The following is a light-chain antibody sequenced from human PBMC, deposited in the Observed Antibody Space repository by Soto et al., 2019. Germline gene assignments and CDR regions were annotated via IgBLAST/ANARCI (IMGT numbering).Light chain of an antibody. V-gene: IGKV1-39*01. CDR3: QQSYSAPTWT. Sequence: DIQMTQSPSSLSASVGDRVTITCRASQTINSYLNWYQQKPGKAPKVLIYATSSLQSGVPSRFSGSGSGADFTLTISSLQPEDAATYYCQQSYSAPTWTFGQETKVEIK. CDR1: QTINSY. CDR2: ATS. J-gene: IGKJ1*01.